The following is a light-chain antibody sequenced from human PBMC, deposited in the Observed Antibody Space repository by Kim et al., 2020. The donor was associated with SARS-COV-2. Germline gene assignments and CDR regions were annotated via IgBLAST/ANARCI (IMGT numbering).Light chain of an antibody. Sequence: SALGASVRDRVTVTWRASQSITSWLAWYQQKPERAPKLLIYKASTLERGVPSRFSGSASGTEFTLTISSLQPNDFATYYCHQYNTFGKGTKVDIK. J-gene: IGKJ1*01. V-gene: IGKV1-5*03. CDR3: HQYNT. CDR2: KAS. CDR1: QSITSW.